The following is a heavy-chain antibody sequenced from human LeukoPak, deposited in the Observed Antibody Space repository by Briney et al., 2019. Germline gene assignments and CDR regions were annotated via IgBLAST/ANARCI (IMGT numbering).Heavy chain of an antibody. V-gene: IGHV4-59*01. J-gene: IGHJ4*02. D-gene: IGHD5-24*01. CDR2: IYYSGST. CDR3: ARRRRDGYTFDY. Sequence: SETLSLTCTVSGGSISSYYWSWIRQPPGKGLEWIGYIYYSGSTNYNPSLKSRVTISVDTSKNQFSLKLSSVTAADTAVYYCARRRRDGYTFDYWGQGTLVTVSS. CDR1: GGSISSYY.